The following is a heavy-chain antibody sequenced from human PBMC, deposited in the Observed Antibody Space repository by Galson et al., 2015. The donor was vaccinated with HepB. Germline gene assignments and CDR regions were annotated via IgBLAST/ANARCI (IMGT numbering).Heavy chain of an antibody. Sequence: QSGAEVKKPGESLRISCKGSGYSFTSYWISWVRQMPGKGLEWMGRIDPSDSYTNYSPSFQGHVTISADKSISTAYLQWSSLKASDTAMYYCARIGCSSTSCYSSDYYYYYMDVWGKGTTVTVSS. V-gene: IGHV5-10-1*01. CDR3: ARIGCSSTSCYSSDYYYYYMDV. J-gene: IGHJ6*03. CDR2: IDPSDSYT. D-gene: IGHD2-2*01. CDR1: GYSFTSYW.